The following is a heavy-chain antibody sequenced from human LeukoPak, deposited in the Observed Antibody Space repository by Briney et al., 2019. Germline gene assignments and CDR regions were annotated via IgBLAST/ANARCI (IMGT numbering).Heavy chain of an antibody. CDR1: GFTFSTYW. V-gene: IGHV3-7*03. Sequence: GGSLRLSCAASGFTFSTYWMNWVRQAPGKGLEWVANIKQDGSEKYYADSVKGRFTLSRDSAKNSLYLQMNSLRAEDTAVYYCARAEWSNWYFDLWGRGTLVIVSS. J-gene: IGHJ2*01. D-gene: IGHD3-3*01. CDR2: IKQDGSEK. CDR3: ARAEWSNWYFDL.